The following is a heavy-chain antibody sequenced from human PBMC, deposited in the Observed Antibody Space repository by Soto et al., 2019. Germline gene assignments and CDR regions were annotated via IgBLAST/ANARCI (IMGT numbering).Heavy chain of an antibody. CDR1: GFTFSDYY. D-gene: IGHD3-22*01. Sequence: GGSLRLSCAASGFTFSDYYMSWIRQAPGKGLEWVSYISSSGDTDYADSVKGRFTISRDNAKNSLYLQMNSLRAEDTALYYCAKDGYYDSSGYIDYWGQGTLVTVSS. J-gene: IGHJ4*02. CDR2: ISSSGDT. CDR3: AKDGYYDSSGYIDY. V-gene: IGHV3-11*01.